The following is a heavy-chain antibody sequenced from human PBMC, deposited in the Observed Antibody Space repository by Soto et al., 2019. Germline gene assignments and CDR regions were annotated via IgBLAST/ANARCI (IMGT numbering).Heavy chain of an antibody. D-gene: IGHD3-10*01. CDR2: INPNSGGT. J-gene: IGHJ6*02. CDR3: ARDGMVRGVIIPPFYGMDV. Sequence: GASVKVSCKASGYTFTGYYMHWVRQAPGQGLEWMGWINPNSGGTNYAQKFQGWVTMTRDTSISTAYMELSRLRSDDTAVYYCARDGMVRGVIIPPFYGMDVWGQGTMVTVSS. CDR1: GYTFTGYY. V-gene: IGHV1-2*04.